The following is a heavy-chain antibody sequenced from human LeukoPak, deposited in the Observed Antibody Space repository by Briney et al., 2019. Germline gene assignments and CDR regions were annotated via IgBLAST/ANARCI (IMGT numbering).Heavy chain of an antibody. CDR1: GFTFDDYA. Sequence: LTGGSLRLSCAASGFTFDDYAMHWVRQAPGKGLEWVSGISWNSGSIGYADSVKGRFTISRDNAKNSLYLQMNSLRAEDMALYYCAKGSGYYLGYFDYWGQGTLVTVSS. V-gene: IGHV3-9*03. J-gene: IGHJ4*02. CDR3: AKGSGYYLGYFDY. D-gene: IGHD3-22*01. CDR2: ISWNSGSI.